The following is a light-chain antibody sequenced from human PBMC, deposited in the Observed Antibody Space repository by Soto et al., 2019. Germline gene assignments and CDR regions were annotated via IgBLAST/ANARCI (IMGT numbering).Light chain of an antibody. CDR2: DAS. V-gene: IGKV3D-20*01. CDR3: QQYGSSIT. Sequence: EIVMTQSPATLSVSPGERATLSCRASQRISTNLAWYQQKPGLAPRLLIYDASGRATGIPDRFSGSGSGTDFTLTISRLEPEDFAVYYCQQYGSSITFGQGTRLEIK. CDR1: QRISTN. J-gene: IGKJ5*01.